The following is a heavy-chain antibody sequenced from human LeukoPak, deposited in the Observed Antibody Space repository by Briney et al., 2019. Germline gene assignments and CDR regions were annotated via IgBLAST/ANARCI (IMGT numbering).Heavy chain of an antibody. D-gene: IGHD6-19*01. V-gene: IGHV1-2*04. CDR3: ARGAAVAGSELDAFDI. Sequence: ASVKVSCKASGYTFTGYYMHWVRQAPGQGLEWMGWINPNSGGTNYAQKFQGWVTMTRDTSISTAYMELSRLRSDDTAVYYCARGAAVAGSELDAFDIWGQGTMVTVSS. J-gene: IGHJ3*02. CDR2: INPNSGGT. CDR1: GYTFTGYY.